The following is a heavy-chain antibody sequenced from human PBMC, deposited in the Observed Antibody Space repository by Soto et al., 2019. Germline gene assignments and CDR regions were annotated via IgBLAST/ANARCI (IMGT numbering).Heavy chain of an antibody. CDR3: ARHVPAAGYYYGMDV. CDR1: GGTFSSYA. D-gene: IGHD2-2*01. CDR2: IISIFGTA. V-gene: IGHV1-69*12. Sequence: QVQLVQSGAEVKKPGSSVKVSCKASGGTFSSYAISWVRQAPGQGLEWMGGIISIFGTANYAQKFQGRVTITADESQSTAYMELSSLRSEDTAVYYWARHVPAAGYYYGMDVWGQGTTVTVSS. J-gene: IGHJ6*02.